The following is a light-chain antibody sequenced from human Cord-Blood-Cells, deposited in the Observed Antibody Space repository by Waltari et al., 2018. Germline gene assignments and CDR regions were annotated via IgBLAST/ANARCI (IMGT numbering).Light chain of an antibody. Sequence: VLTQPPSASGTPGQRVTISCSGSSSNIGSNYVYWYQQLPGTAPKLLIYRNNQRPSGVPDRFSGSKSGTSASLAISGLRSEDEADYYCAAWDDSLSGPVFGGGTKLTVL. J-gene: IGLJ3*02. CDR1: SSNIGSNY. CDR3: AAWDDSLSGPV. CDR2: RNN. V-gene: IGLV1-47*01.